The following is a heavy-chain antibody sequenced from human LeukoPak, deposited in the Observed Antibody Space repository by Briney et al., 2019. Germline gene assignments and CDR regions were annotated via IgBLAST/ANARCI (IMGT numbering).Heavy chain of an antibody. CDR3: ARYGYCTSTSCYKFPDY. CDR2: ISSSGSTM. Sequence: SGGSLRLSCAASGFTFSSYGMPWVRQAPGKGLEWVSYISSSGSTMYYADSVKGRFTISRDNAKNSLYLQMNSLRAEDTAVYYCARYGYCTSTSCYKFPDYWGQGTLVTVSS. CDR1: GFTFSSYG. D-gene: IGHD2-2*02. J-gene: IGHJ4*02. V-gene: IGHV3-48*04.